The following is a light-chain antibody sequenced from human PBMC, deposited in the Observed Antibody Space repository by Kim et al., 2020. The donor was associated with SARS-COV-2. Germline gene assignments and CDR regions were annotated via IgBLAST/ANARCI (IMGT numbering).Light chain of an antibody. CDR3: QVWHTGGDRVV. V-gene: IGLV3-21*01. CDR2: YDT. CDR1: NIGDYR. Sequence: SYELTQPASVSVAPGQTARITCGGDNIGDYRVHWYQQKPGQAPLLVIYYDTDRPSGIPERFSGSNSGTTVTLPISSVEAGDEADYYCQVWHTGGDRVVFGGETQLTVL. J-gene: IGLJ2*01.